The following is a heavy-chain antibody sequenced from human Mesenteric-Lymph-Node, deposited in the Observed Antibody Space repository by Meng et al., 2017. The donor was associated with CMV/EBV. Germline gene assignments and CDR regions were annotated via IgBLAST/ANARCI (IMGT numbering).Heavy chain of an antibody. Sequence: ESLKISCPVSGGSISSFYWSWIRQPPGKGLEWIGYIYYSGSTNYNPSLKSRVTISVDTSKNQFSLKLSSVTAADTAVYYCARGDNWNYPDWFDPWGQGTLVTVSS. J-gene: IGHJ5*02. D-gene: IGHD1-7*01. CDR3: ARGDNWNYPDWFDP. V-gene: IGHV4-59*01. CDR1: GGSISSFY. CDR2: IYYSGST.